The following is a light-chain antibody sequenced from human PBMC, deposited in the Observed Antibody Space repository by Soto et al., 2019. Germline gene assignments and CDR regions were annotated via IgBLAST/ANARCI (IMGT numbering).Light chain of an antibody. CDR1: QSVSSN. J-gene: IGKJ1*01. V-gene: IGKV3-15*01. Sequence: EIVMTKSPATLSVSPGERATLSCRASQSVSSNLAWYQQKPGQAPRLLIYGASTRATGIPARFSGSGSGTEFTLTNSSLQSEDFAVYYCQQYNNWPPWTFGQGTKVEIK. CDR3: QQYNNWPPWT. CDR2: GAS.